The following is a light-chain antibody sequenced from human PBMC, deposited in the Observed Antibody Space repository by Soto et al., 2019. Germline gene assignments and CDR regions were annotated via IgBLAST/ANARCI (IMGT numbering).Light chain of an antibody. CDR1: QGISTY. CDR3: QHYNSYSEA. CDR2: DAS. V-gene: IGKV1-16*01. Sequence: DIQMTQSPSSLSASVGDRVTITCRASQGISTYLVWYQQRQGRAPKLLIYDASSLLSGVPSRFSGSGSGTDFTLTISSLQPDDFPTYYCQHYNSYSEAFGQGTKVELK. J-gene: IGKJ1*01.